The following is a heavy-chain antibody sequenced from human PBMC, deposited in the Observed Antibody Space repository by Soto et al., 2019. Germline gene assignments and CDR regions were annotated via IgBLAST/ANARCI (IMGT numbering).Heavy chain of an antibody. CDR3: ARAPGDYYDSSGYHPPIDS. Sequence: PGESLKISCKGSGYSFTSYWIGWVRQMPGKGLEWMGIIYPGDSDTRYSPSFQGQVTISADKSISTAYLQWSSLKASDTAMYYCARAPGDYYDSSGYHPPIDSWGKGTLVTVSS. CDR1: GYSFTSYW. CDR2: IYPGDSDT. D-gene: IGHD3-22*01. V-gene: IGHV5-51*01. J-gene: IGHJ4*02.